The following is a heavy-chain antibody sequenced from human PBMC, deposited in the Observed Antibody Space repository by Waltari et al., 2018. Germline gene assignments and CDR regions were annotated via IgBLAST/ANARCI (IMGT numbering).Heavy chain of an antibody. Sequence: GWIRQAPGKGLEWIGSIFYSGSTYYNPSLKSRVTMSVDTSKNQFSLRLTSVTAADTAVYYCARLDNYDSGSYGFDWWGQGTLVTVSS. V-gene: IGHV4-39*01. CDR2: IFYSGST. CDR3: ARLDNYDSGSYGFDW. J-gene: IGHJ4*02. D-gene: IGHD3-10*01.